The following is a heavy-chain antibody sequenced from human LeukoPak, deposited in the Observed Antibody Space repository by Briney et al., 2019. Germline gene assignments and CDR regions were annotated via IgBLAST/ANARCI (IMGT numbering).Heavy chain of an antibody. CDR1: GFTFSSYA. CDR2: IYSGGST. D-gene: IGHD3-10*01. J-gene: IGHJ4*02. CDR3: ATGERMVRGDGVDY. Sequence: GGSLRLSCAASGFTFSSYAMSWVRQAPGKGLEWVSVIYSGGSTYYADSVKGRFTISRDNSKNTLYLQMNSLRAEDTAVYFCATGERMVRGDGVDYWGQGTLVTVSS. V-gene: IGHV3-66*01.